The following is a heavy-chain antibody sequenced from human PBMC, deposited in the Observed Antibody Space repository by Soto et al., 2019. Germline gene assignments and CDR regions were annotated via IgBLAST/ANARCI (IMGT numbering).Heavy chain of an antibody. CDR1: GFTFRNYA. CDR2: ISYDGDNK. J-gene: IGHJ6*02. V-gene: IGHV3-30-3*01. Sequence: VGSLRLSCAASGFTFRNYAMHWVRQAPGKRLEWVATISYDGDNKYYTDSVKGPFTISRDNSKNTLYLQMNSLRPEDTAVYYCARPWGQLSTYYYGMDTWGQGTTVTVSS. CDR3: ARPWGQLSTYYYGMDT. D-gene: IGHD3-16*01.